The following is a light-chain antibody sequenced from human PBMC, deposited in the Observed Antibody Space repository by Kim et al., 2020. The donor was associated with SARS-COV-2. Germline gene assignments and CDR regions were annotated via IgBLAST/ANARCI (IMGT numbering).Light chain of an antibody. CDR3: QHYDDYPWT. Sequence: DIQMTQSPSTLSASIGDRVTITCRASQNISSWLAWYQQKAGQAPNLLIYKSSVLQSGVPGRFSGSGSGTEFTLSISSLQPDDFATYYCQHYDDYPWTFGLGTKVDIK. CDR2: KSS. CDR1: QNISSW. J-gene: IGKJ1*01. V-gene: IGKV1-5*03.